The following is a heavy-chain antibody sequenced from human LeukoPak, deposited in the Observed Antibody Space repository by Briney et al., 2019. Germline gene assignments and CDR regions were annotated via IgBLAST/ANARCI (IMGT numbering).Heavy chain of an antibody. CDR1: GGTFSSYA. V-gene: IGHV1-69*06. CDR2: IIPIFGTA. Sequence: ASVKVSCKASGGTFSSYAISWVRQAPGQGLEWMGGIIPIFGTANYAQKFQGRVTITADKSTSTAYMELSSLRSEDTAVYYCARMSWVTGTSGGWFDPWGQGTLVTVSS. D-gene: IGHD1-20*01. J-gene: IGHJ5*02. CDR3: ARMSWVTGTSGGWFDP.